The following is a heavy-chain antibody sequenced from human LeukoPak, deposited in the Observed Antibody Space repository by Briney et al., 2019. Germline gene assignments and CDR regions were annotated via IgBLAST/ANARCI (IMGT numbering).Heavy chain of an antibody. Sequence: SVKVSCKASGGTFSSYAISWVRQAPGQGLEWMGRIIPIFGTANYAQKFQGRVTITTDESTGTAYMELSSLRSEDTAVYYCARDPVSGVVAATVYYYYMDVWGIGTTVTVSS. CDR2: IIPIFGTA. V-gene: IGHV1-69*05. CDR1: GGTFSSYA. D-gene: IGHD2-15*01. CDR3: ARDPVSGVVAATVYYYYMDV. J-gene: IGHJ6*03.